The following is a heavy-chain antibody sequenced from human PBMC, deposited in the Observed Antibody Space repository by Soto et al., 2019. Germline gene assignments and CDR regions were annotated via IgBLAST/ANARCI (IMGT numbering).Heavy chain of an antibody. CDR2: IDPKNGGT. CDR3: GSDDYGILPC. V-gene: IGHV1-2*02. D-gene: IGHD3-10*01. J-gene: IGHJ4*02. CDR1: GYSISAYY. Sequence: ASVKVSCKASGYSISAYYIHWVRQAPGQGLEWMGWIDPKNGGTVSAQKFQGRLTMTRDTSISTVYMDLSGLTSDDTALYYCGSDDYGILPCWGQGSLVTVSS.